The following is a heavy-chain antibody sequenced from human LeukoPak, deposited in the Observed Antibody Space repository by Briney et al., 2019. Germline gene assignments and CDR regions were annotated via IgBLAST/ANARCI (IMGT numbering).Heavy chain of an antibody. CDR2: IYYSGST. V-gene: IGHV4-59*01. CDR3: ARVSGYCSGGSCYANWCDP. Sequence: PSETLSLTCTVSGGSISSYYWSWIRQPPGKGLEWIGYIYYSGSTNYSPSLKSRVTISVDTSKNQFSLKLSSVTAADTAVYYCARVSGYCSGGSCYANWCDPWGQGTLVTVSS. D-gene: IGHD2-15*01. CDR1: GGSISSYY. J-gene: IGHJ5*02.